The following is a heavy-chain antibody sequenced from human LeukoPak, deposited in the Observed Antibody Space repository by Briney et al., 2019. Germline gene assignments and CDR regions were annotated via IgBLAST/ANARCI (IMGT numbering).Heavy chain of an antibody. CDR3: ARGFLGGTDQYFDS. V-gene: IGHV3-23*01. Sequence: VQPGGSLRLSCAASGFTFSSYAMSWVRQAPGKGLEWVSTIGGGGPTTDYADSVKDRFTISRDNSKNTLYLQMNSLRAEDTAVYFCARGFLGGTDQYFDSWGQGTLVTVSS. CDR1: GFTFSSYA. CDR2: IGGGGPTT. D-gene: IGHD6-19*01. J-gene: IGHJ4*02.